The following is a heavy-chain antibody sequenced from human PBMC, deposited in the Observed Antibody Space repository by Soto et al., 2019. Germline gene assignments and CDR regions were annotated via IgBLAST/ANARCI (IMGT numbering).Heavy chain of an antibody. CDR1: GFTFSSYT. J-gene: IGHJ6*02. V-gene: IGHV3-48*02. Sequence: EVQLVESGGGLVQPGGSLRLSCAASGFTFSSYTMNWVRQAPGKGLEWVSYITSSSSTIYYADSVKGRFTIARDNAKNSLYLQMHRLRDEDTSVYYCARTLAAAAYYYYYGMDVWGQGTTVTVSS. CDR2: ITSSSSTI. CDR3: ARTLAAAAYYYYYGMDV. D-gene: IGHD6-13*01.